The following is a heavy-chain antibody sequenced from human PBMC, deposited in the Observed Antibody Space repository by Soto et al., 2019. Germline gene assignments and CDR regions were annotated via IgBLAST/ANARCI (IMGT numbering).Heavy chain of an antibody. V-gene: IGHV2-5*02. CDR3: ARRLVDDLLGNNFAP. J-gene: IGHJ5*02. CDR2: IYWDDDK. D-gene: IGHD3-9*01. CDR1: GFSLSTNGVA. Sequence: SGPTLVNATQTLTLTCSFSGFSLSTNGVAVGWIRQPPGKALEWLALIYWDDDKRYNPSLKSRLAITKDTSKNQVVLTMTNMDPVDTGTYYCARRLVDDLLGNNFAPRGQGILVTVYS.